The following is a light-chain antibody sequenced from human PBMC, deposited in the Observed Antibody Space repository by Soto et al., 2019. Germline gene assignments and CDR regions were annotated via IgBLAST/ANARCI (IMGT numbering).Light chain of an antibody. Sequence: QSVLTQPASVSGSPGQPITISCTGTSSDVGSFDSVAWYQHNPGKAPKLMIYDVSNRPSEVSSRFSGSKSGNTASLSISGLQTEDEANYYCSSFTTSSTLVFGTGTKLTVL. J-gene: IGLJ1*01. CDR1: SSDVGSFDS. CDR2: DVS. CDR3: SSFTTSSTLV. V-gene: IGLV2-14*01.